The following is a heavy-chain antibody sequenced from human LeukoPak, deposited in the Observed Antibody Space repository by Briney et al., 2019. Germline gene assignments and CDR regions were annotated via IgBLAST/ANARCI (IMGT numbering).Heavy chain of an antibody. CDR3: GKEPTVTPGNVNWWGL. CDR2: ISGSGSST. V-gene: IGHV3-23*01. CDR1: GFTFNSYS. J-gene: IGHJ5*02. D-gene: IGHD2-21*02. Sequence: GGSLRLSSASSGFTFNSYSMSWVRQAPGEGLGGVSAISGSGSSTYYADSVKGRFTISRDNSKNKLYLQMNSLRAEDTAVYYCGKEPTVTPGNVNWWGLWRKGTVDTV.